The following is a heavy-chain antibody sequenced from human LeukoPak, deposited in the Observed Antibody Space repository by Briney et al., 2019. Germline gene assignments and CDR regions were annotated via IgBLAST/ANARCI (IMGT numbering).Heavy chain of an antibody. J-gene: IGHJ4*02. D-gene: IGHD3-22*01. CDR3: ARDLKGYYDSSGSPGY. CDR2: INPSGGST. Sequence: ASVKVSCKASGYTFTGYYMHWVRQAPGQGLEWMGIINPSGGSTSYAQKFQGRVTMTRDTSTSTVYMELSSLRSEDTAVYYCARDLKGYYDSSGSPGYWGQGTLVTVSS. CDR1: GYTFTGYY. V-gene: IGHV1-46*01.